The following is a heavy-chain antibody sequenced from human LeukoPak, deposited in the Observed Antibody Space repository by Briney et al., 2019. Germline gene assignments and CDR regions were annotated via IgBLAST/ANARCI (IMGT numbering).Heavy chain of an antibody. J-gene: IGHJ4*02. CDR1: GFTFTRYS. D-gene: IGHD1-26*01. CDR2: ISGSGGST. CDR3: ANSVQWELQPFDY. Sequence: PGGSLRLSCAASGFTFTRYSMNWVRQAPGKGLEWVSAISGSGGSTYYADSVKGRFTISRDNSKNTLYLQMNSLRAEDTAVYYCANSVQWELQPFDYWGQGTLVTVSS. V-gene: IGHV3-23*01.